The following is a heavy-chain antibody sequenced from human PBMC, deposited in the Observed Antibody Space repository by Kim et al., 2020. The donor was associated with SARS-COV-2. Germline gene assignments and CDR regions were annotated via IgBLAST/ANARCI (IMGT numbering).Heavy chain of an antibody. V-gene: IGHV7-4-1*02. CDR1: GYTFTSYA. D-gene: IGHD6-13*01. CDR2: INTNTGNP. J-gene: IGHJ5*02. CDR3: ARGSAGYSSSWYGNNFDP. Sequence: ASVKVSCKASGYTFTSYAMNWVRQAPGQGLEWMGWINTNTGNPTYAQGFTGRFVFSLDTSVSTAYLQISSLKAEDTAVYYCARGSAGYSSSWYGNNFDPWGQGTLVTVSS.